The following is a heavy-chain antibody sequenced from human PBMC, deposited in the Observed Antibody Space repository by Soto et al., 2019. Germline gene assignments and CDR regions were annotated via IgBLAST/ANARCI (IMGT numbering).Heavy chain of an antibody. D-gene: IGHD6-13*01. CDR3: ARRIAAAGGYYYYAFDV. Sequence: PGESLKISCKGSGYNFDTYWINWVRQMPGKGLEWMGRIDPGDSKTKYSPSLEGHITISVDTSINTTYLQWSSLKASDTAIYYCARRIAAAGGYYYYAFDVWGQGTEVTVSS. CDR1: GYNFDTYW. V-gene: IGHV5-10-1*01. J-gene: IGHJ6*02. CDR2: IDPGDSKT.